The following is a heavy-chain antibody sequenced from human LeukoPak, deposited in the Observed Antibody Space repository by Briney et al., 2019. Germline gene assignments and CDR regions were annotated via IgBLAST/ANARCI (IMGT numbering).Heavy chain of an antibody. CDR3: GRAGGYCSSTSCYLDWFDP. D-gene: IGHD2-2*01. CDR2: IIPIFGTA. Sequence: SVSVSCKASGGTFSSYAISWVRQAPGQGLEWMGEIIPIFGTANYAQKFQGRVTITADESTSTAYMELSSVRSEDTAVYYCGRAGGYCSSTSCYLDWFDPWGQGTLVGVCS. CDR1: GGTFSSYA. V-gene: IGHV1-69*13. J-gene: IGHJ5*02.